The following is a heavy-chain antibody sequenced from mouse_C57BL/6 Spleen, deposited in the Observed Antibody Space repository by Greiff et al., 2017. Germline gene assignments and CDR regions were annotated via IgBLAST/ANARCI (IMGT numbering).Heavy chain of an antibody. Sequence: DVQLVESGGGLVKPGGSLKLSCAASGFTFSDYGMHWVRQAPEKGLEWVAYISSGSSTIYYADTVKGRFTISRDNAKNTLFLQMTSLRSEDTAMYYCARPNSSAWFAYWGQGTLVTVSA. J-gene: IGHJ3*01. CDR3: ARPNSSAWFAY. CDR2: ISSGSSTI. V-gene: IGHV5-17*01. D-gene: IGHD3-1*01. CDR1: GFTFSDYG.